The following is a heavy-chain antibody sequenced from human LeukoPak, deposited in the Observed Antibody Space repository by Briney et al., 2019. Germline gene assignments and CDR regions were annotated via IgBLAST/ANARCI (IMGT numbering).Heavy chain of an antibody. Sequence: GGSLRLSCAASGFTVTNSYMSWVRQAPGKGLEWVSVIYSGGTTYYADSVTGRFTISRDNSKNTLYLQMNSLTVEDTAVYYCAKDVYSSSWSYFDYWGQGTLVTVSS. CDR3: AKDVYSSSWSYFDY. D-gene: IGHD6-13*01. CDR1: GFTVTNSY. V-gene: IGHV3-53*01. J-gene: IGHJ4*02. CDR2: IYSGGTT.